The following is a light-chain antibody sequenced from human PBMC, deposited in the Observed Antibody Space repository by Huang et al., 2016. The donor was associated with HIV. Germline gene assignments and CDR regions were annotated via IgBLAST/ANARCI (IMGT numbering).Light chain of an antibody. CDR1: QNVRNN. CDR3: QQYDNWPPGLT. J-gene: IGKJ4*01. CDR2: DTS. Sequence: EIMMTQSPATLSVSPGGRATLSCRASQNVRNNLAWYQQKTGQAPRLLIYDTSTRASSIPARFSGSRSGTEFTLTISGLQSEDFAFYYCQQYDNWPPGLTFGGGTKIEI. V-gene: IGKV3D-15*01.